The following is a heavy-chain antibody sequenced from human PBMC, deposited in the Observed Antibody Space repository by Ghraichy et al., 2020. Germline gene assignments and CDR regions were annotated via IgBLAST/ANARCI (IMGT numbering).Heavy chain of an antibody. Sequence: GGSLRLSCVGSGFTFSSYSMNWVRQSPGKGLEWVSCITSSSRTKSYADSVKGRFTISRDNAQNSLYLQMNSLRDEDTAVYYCARGSTVVRFFYYDGMDVWGQGTTVTVSS. CDR3: ARGSTVVRFFYYDGMDV. CDR2: ITSSSRTK. V-gene: IGHV3-48*02. D-gene: IGHD4-23*01. J-gene: IGHJ6*02. CDR1: GFTFSSYS.